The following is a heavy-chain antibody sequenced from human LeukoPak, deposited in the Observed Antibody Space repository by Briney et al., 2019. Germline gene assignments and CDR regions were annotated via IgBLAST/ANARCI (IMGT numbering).Heavy chain of an antibody. D-gene: IGHD3-22*01. V-gene: IGHV1-69*04. CDR1: GGTFSSYA. CDR3: ARVSYYYDSSGYRGWFDP. CDR2: IIPILGIA. Sequence: SVTVSCKASGGTFSSYAISWVRQAPGQGLEWMGRIIPILGIANYAQKFQGRVTITADKSTSTAYMELSSLRSEDTAVYYCARVSYYYDSSGYRGWFDPWGQGTLVTVSS. J-gene: IGHJ5*02.